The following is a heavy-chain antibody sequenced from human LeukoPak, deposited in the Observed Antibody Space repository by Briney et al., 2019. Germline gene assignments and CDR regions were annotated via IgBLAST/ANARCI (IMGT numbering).Heavy chain of an antibody. V-gene: IGHV3-23*01. J-gene: IGHJ4*02. Sequence: GGSLRLSCAASGFTFSSYAMSWVRQAPGKGLEWVSAISGSGGSTYYADSVKGRFTISRDNSKNTLYLQMNSLRAEDTAVYYCAKDGAWPLLHYYFDYWGQGTLVTVSS. CDR3: AKDGAWPLLHYYFDY. CDR2: ISGSGGST. CDR1: GFTFSSYA. D-gene: IGHD2-15*01.